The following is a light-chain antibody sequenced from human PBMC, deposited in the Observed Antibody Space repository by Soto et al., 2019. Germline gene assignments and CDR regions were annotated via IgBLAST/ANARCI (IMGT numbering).Light chain of an antibody. CDR1: SGYSNYK. CDR2: VGTGGIVG. J-gene: IGLJ2*01. V-gene: IGLV9-49*01. CDR3: GADHGSGSNFVV. Sequence: QLVLTQPPSASASLGASVTLTCTLSSGYSNYKVDWYQQRPGKGPRFVMRVGTGGIVGPKGDGIPDRFSVLGSGLNRYLTINNIQEEDESDYHCGADHGSGSNFVVFGGGTKVTVL.